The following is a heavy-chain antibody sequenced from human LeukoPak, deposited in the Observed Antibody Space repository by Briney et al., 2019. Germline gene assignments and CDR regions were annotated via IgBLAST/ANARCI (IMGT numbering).Heavy chain of an antibody. D-gene: IGHD1-26*01. CDR3: ARAFGGSYSSTVDY. CDR1: GFTFSNYG. Sequence: PGRSLRLSCAASGFTFSNYGMHWVRQALGKGLEWVAVISYDGSAKYYGDSVKGRFTISRDNPKSTLYLQMNSLRPEDTAVYYCARAFGGSYSSTVDYWGQGTLVTVSS. CDR2: ISYDGSAK. J-gene: IGHJ4*02. V-gene: IGHV3-30*03.